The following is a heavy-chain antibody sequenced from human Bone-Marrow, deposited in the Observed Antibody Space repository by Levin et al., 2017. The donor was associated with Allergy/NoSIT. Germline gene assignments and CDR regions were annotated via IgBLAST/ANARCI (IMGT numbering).Heavy chain of an antibody. CDR3: AREATGWIRLNYCFYMDV. V-gene: IGHV4-4*02. CDR2: IYHSGST. D-gene: IGHD6-19*01. CDR1: GGSITSSNW. Sequence: PSETLSLTCAVSGGSITSSNWWSWVRQSPGMGLEWIGEIYHSGSTNYNPSLKSRVTISVDKSKNQFSLKLTSVTAADTAVYYCAREATGWIRLNYCFYMDVWGKGTTVTVSS. J-gene: IGHJ6*03.